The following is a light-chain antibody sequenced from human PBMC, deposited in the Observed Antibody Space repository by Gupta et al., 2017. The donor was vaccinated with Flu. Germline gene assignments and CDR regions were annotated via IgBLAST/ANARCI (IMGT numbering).Light chain of an antibody. J-gene: IGKJ1*01. CDR1: TSIGSW. Sequence: DTQTTQSPSTLSASAADRVTITCRASTSIGSWLAWYPQRTGKAPQVLIYKTSSLESRVPSRFSGSGSGTELTLTLSSMQPDIFATYPRPKDNSYSRTFGQGTKVEIK. V-gene: IGKV1-5*03. CDR3: PKDNSYSRT. CDR2: KTS.